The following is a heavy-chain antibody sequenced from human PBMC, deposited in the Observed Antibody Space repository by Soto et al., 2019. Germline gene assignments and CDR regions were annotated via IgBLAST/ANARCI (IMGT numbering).Heavy chain of an antibody. V-gene: IGHV4-59*08. CDR2: IYYSGST. CDR1: GGSISSYY. Sequence: PSETLSLTCTVSGGSISSYYWSWIRQPPGKGLEWIGYIYYSGSTNYNPSLKSRVTISVDTSKNQFSLKLSSVTAADTAVYYCARLGRHDYGDSSWGQGTLVTVSS. D-gene: IGHD4-17*01. CDR3: ARLGRHDYGDSS. J-gene: IGHJ4*02.